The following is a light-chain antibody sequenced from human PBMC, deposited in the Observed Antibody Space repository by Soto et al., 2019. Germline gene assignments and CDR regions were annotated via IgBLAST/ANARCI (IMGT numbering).Light chain of an antibody. CDR3: AAWDDSLRGYV. CDR1: SSNIGRNY. CDR2: GNT. V-gene: IGLV1-47*02. Sequence: QSALSQPPSESGTPGQRVTISCYGSSSNIGRNYIYWYQRLPGTAPKLLIYGNTQRPSGVPDRFSGSKSGTSVSLAISGLRSEDEADYYCAAWDDSLRGYVFGTGTKVTVL. J-gene: IGLJ1*01.